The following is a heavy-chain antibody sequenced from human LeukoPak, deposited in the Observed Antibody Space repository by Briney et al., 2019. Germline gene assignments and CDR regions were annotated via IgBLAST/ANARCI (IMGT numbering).Heavy chain of an antibody. CDR2: ISGSGSST. V-gene: IGHV3-23*01. J-gene: IGHJ4*02. CDR1: GFTFSSYA. Sequence: PGGSLRLSCAASGFTFSSYAMSWVRQAPGKGLEWVSAISGSGSSTYYADSVKGRFTISRDNSKNTLYLQMNSLRAEDTAVYYCAKTGGYYYGSGSYFGYWGQGTLVTVSS. D-gene: IGHD3-10*01. CDR3: AKTGGYYYGSGSYFGY.